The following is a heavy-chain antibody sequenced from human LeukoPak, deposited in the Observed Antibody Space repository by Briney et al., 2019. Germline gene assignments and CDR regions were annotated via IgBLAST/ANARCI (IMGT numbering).Heavy chain of an antibody. J-gene: IGHJ4*02. CDR2: IKSKTDGGTT. CDR1: GFTFSNAW. V-gene: IGHV3-15*01. CDR3: TTDGEYSSSPYDY. D-gene: IGHD6-6*01. Sequence: GGSLRLSCAASGFTFSNAWMSWVRRAPGKGLEWVGRIKSKTDGGTTDYAAPVKGRFTISRDDSKNTLYLQMNSLKTEDTAVYYCTTDGEYSSSPYDYWGQRTMVTVSS.